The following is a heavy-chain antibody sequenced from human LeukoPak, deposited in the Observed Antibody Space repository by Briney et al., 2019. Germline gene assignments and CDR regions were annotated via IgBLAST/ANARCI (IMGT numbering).Heavy chain of an antibody. Sequence: PSETLSLTCTVSGGSISSYYWSWIRQPPGKGLEWIGYIYYSGSTNYNPSLKSRVTISVDTSKNQFSLKLSSVTAADTAVYYCARYGDYGPYNWFDPWGQGTLVTVSS. CDR3: ARYGDYGPYNWFDP. D-gene: IGHD4-17*01. CDR1: GGSISSYY. CDR2: IYYSGST. V-gene: IGHV4-59*01. J-gene: IGHJ5*02.